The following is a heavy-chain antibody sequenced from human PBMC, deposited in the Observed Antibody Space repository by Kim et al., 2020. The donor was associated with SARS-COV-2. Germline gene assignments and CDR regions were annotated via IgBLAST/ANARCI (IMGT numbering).Heavy chain of an antibody. CDR3: AKDPAYDILSGYYDY. Sequence: DSVNGRFTISRDNAKNSWFHAMSSLTAEDTAVYYCAKDPAYDILSGYYDYWGRGTLVTVSS. V-gene: IGHV3-11*01. D-gene: IGHD3-9*01. J-gene: IGHJ4*02.